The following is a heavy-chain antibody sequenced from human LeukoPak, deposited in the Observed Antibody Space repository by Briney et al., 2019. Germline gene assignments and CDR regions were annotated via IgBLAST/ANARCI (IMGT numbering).Heavy chain of an antibody. J-gene: IGHJ4*02. D-gene: IGHD3-22*01. Sequence: ASVKVSCKASGGTFSSYAISWVRQAPGQRLEWMGWINAGNGNTKYSQKFQGRVTITRDTSASTAYMELSSLRSEDTAVYYCARDGVKYYDSSGYPDYWGQGTLVTVSS. CDR1: GGTFSSYA. V-gene: IGHV1-3*01. CDR3: ARDGVKYYDSSGYPDY. CDR2: INAGNGNT.